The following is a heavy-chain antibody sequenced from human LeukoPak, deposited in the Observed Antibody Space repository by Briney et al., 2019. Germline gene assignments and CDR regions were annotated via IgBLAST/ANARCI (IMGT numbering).Heavy chain of an antibody. CDR2: MSPNSGDT. J-gene: IGHJ4*02. Sequence: ASVKVSCKASGYTFTSYDFNWVRQATGQRPEWMGWMSPNSGDTGYAQKFQDRVTMTRNTSISTAYMELSSLRSDDTAVYYCARGPPNWGYVYWGPGTLVTVSS. CDR3: ARGPPNWGYVY. V-gene: IGHV1-8*01. CDR1: GYTFTSYD. D-gene: IGHD7-27*01.